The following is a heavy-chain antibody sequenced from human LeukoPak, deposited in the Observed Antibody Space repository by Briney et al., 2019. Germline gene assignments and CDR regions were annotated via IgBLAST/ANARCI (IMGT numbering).Heavy chain of an antibody. D-gene: IGHD6-13*01. CDR3: AKERKGYSSSWYYPDWFDP. CDR2: ISYDGSNK. CDR1: GFTFSSYA. V-gene: IGHV3-30*04. J-gene: IGHJ5*02. Sequence: PGGSLRLSCAASGFTFSSYAMHWVRQAPGKGLEWVAVISYDGSNKYYADSVKGRFTISRDNSKNTLYLQMNSLRAEDTAVYYCAKERKGYSSSWYYPDWFDPWGQGTLVTVSS.